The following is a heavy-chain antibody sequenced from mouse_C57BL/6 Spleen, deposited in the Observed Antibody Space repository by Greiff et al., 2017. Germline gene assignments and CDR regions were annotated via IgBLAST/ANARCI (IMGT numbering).Heavy chain of an antibody. CDR1: GYSFTGYY. V-gene: IGHV1-42*01. CDR3: ARDVSYYYAMDY. J-gene: IGHJ4*01. D-gene: IGHD1-2*01. CDR2: INPSTGGT. Sequence: EVQLQQSGPELVKPGASVKISCKASGYSFTGYYMNWVKQSPEKSLEWIGEINPSTGGTTYNQKFKAKDTLTVDKSSSTAYMQLKSLTSEDSAVYYCARDVSYYYAMDYRGQGASVSVSS.